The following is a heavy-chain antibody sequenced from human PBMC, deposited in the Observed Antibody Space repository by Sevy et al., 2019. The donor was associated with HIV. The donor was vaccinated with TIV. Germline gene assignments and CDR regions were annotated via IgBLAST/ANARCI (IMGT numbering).Heavy chain of an antibody. J-gene: IGHJ5*02. D-gene: IGHD6-13*01. Sequence: SLRLSCAASAFTFSTYAMHWVRQAPGKGLEWVAVISYDGSHKYYADSVKGRFTISSDDSKSSLYLQMNTLRAEDTAVYYCARHAGYSVNWYPRFDPWGQGTLVIVSS. CDR3: ARHAGYSVNWYPRFDP. V-gene: IGHV3-30*08. CDR1: AFTFSTYA. CDR2: ISYDGSHK.